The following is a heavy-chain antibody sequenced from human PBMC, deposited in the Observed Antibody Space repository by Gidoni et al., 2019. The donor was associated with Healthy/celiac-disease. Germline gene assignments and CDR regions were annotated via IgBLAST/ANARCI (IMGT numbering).Heavy chain of an antibody. CDR3: ARGDYYYGMDV. Sequence: QVQLQQWGAGLLKPSETLSLTCAVYGGSFSGYYWSWIRQPPGKGLEWIGEINHSGSTNYNPSLKSRVIISVDTSKNQFSLKLSSVTAADTAVYYCARGDYYYGMDVWGQGTTVTVSS. CDR1: GGSFSGYY. V-gene: IGHV4-34*01. CDR2: INHSGST. J-gene: IGHJ6*02.